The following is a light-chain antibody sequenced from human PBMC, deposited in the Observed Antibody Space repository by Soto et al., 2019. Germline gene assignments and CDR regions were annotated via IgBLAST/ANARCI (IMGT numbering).Light chain of an antibody. J-gene: IGKJ5*01. V-gene: IGKV1-12*01. CDR3: QQLNSFPLT. Sequence: DIKMTQSPSSVSASVGDRATLTCRASQGIYSWIAWYQQKPGRAPKLLIYAASNLQSGVPVRFSGSGYGKDFILSINSLQPEDGATYYGQQLNSFPLTFGQGTRLEIK. CDR2: AAS. CDR1: QGIYSW.